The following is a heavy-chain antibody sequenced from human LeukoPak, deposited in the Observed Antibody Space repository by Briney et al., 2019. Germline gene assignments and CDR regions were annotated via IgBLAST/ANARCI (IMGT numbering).Heavy chain of an antibody. D-gene: IGHD3-16*02. CDR1: GDSLSSYY. J-gene: IGHJ4*02. Sequence: SENLSRKCTVSGDSLSSYYWSCVPPRPGKGLEWGGYLYISGGTNYIPSLKGRVTIPIDTSKNQFSLKLSSVTAADSAVYYCARLTRLSTSPDRYYFDYWGQGTLVTVSS. CDR3: ARLTRLSTSPDRYYFDY. V-gene: IGHV4-4*09. CDR2: LYISGGT.